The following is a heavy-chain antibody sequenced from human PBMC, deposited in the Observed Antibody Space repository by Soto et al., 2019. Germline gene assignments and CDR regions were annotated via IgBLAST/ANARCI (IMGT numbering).Heavy chain of an antibody. Sequence: QVQLLESGGGVVQPGRSLRLSCAASGFTFSSHAMHWVRQAPGKGLEWVAHITYDGTSENYPASVKGRFTILRDNSKNTRYLQMNSLRPEDRAVYYCVAELGPRGYVDWGQGTLVTVSS. J-gene: IGHJ4*02. CDR1: GFTFSSHA. CDR3: VAELGPRGYVD. CDR2: ITYDGTSE. D-gene: IGHD3-10*02. V-gene: IGHV3-30-3*01.